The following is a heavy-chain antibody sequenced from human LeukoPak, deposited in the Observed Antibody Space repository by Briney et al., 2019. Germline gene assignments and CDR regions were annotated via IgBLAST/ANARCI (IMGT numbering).Heavy chain of an antibody. CDR1: GGTFSSYA. J-gene: IGHJ3*02. CDR3: ANSGRNDAFDI. CDR2: IIPIFGTA. Sequence: TVKVSCKASGGTFSSYAISWVRQAPGQGLEWMGGIIPIFGTANYAQKFQGRVTITADESTSTAYMELSSLRSEDTAVYYCANSGRNDAFDIWGQGTMVTASS. D-gene: IGHD1-26*01. V-gene: IGHV1-69*01.